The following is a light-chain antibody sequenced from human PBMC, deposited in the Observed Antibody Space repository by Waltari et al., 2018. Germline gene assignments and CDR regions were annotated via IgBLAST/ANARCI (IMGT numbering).Light chain of an antibody. CDR3: SSCSSSSLLV. Sequence: QSALTQPASVSGSPVQSIPISCPGPSRDVGSYNYVSWHQQHPGNTPPLMIYDVSQRPSGVSNRFSGSKSGNTASLTISGLQAEDEADYYGSSCSSSSLLVFGGGTKVTVL. J-gene: IGLJ2*01. CDR2: DVS. CDR1: SRDVGSYNY. V-gene: IGLV2-14*03.